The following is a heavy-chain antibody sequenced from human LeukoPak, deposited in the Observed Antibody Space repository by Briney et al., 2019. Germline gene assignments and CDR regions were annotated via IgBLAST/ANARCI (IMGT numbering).Heavy chain of an antibody. J-gene: IGHJ2*01. V-gene: IGHV4-34*01. CDR3: ARATYYYGSGSHSPRYFDL. CDR2: INHSGST. CDR1: GGSFSGYY. D-gene: IGHD3-10*01. Sequence: PSETLSLTCAAYGGSFSGYYWSWIRQPPGKGLEWIGEINHSGSTNYNPSLKSRVTISVDTSKNQFSLKLSSVTAADTAVYYCARATYYYGSGSHSPRYFDLWGRGTLVTVSS.